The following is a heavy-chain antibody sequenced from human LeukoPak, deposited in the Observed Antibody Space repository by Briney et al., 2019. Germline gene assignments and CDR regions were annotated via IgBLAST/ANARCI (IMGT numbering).Heavy chain of an antibody. CDR3: VRDAQSAFDI. V-gene: IGHV3-48*01. J-gene: IGHJ3*02. CDR1: GFTFSSDP. CDR2: IRSGGDNI. Sequence: GGSMRLSCATSGFTFSSDPMNWVRQAPGKGLEWVSHIRSGGDNIHYADSVRGRFTISRDNAKNSLYLQMNSLRVEDTAVYYCVRDAQSAFDIWGQGTMVTVSS.